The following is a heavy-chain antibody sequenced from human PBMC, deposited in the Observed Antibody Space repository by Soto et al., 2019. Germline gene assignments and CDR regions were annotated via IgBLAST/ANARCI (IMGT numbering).Heavy chain of an antibody. CDR2: IYYSGST. J-gene: IGHJ4*02. Sequence: SETLSLTCTVSGGSINSGGHYWSWIRQHPGKGLEWIGYIYYSGSTYYNPSLKSRVTISVDTSKNQFSLKLSSVTAADTAVYYCARVRKYYIHGSNDYWGQGTLVTVSS. CDR1: GGSINSGGHY. V-gene: IGHV4-31*03. D-gene: IGHD3-10*01. CDR3: ARVRKYYIHGSNDY.